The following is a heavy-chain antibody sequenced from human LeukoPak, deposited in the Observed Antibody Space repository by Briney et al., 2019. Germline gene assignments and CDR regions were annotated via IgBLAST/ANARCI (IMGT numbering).Heavy chain of an antibody. J-gene: IGHJ4*02. CDR2: ITTSSYI. D-gene: IGHD3-22*01. V-gene: IGHV3-21*04. CDR1: GFTFSSYS. Sequence: GGSLRLSCAASGFTFSSYSMNWVRQAPGKGLEWVSSITTSSYIYYADSVKGRSTISRDNAKNSLYLQMNSLRAEDTAVYYCARRAGNSSAYDYWGQGTLVTVSS. CDR3: ARRAGNSSAYDY.